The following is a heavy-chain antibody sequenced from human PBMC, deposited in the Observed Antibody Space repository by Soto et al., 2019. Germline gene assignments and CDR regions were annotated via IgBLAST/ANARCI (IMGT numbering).Heavy chain of an antibody. D-gene: IGHD4-17*01. CDR2: IYHSGST. Sequence: SETLSLTCAVSCGSISSSNWWSWVLQPPGKGLEWIGEIYHSGSTNYNPSLKSRVTISVDKSKNHFSLKLSSVTAADTAVYYCARDRGYGDTLVFFEYWGQGTLVNVS. J-gene: IGHJ4*02. CDR1: CGSISSSNW. CDR3: ARDRGYGDTLVFFEY. V-gene: IGHV4-4*02.